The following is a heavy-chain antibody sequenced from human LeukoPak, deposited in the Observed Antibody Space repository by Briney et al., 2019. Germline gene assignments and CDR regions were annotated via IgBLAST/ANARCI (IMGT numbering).Heavy chain of an antibody. CDR1: GGSFSGYY. D-gene: IGHD2-2*01. V-gene: IGHV4-34*01. CDR2: INHSGST. J-gene: IGHJ4*02. Sequence: SETLSLACAVYGGSFSGYYWSWIRQPPGKGLEWIGEINHSGSTNYNPSLKSRVTISLDTSENQFSLKLSSVTAADTAVYYCARIPAWFYYFDYWGQGTLVTVSS. CDR3: ARIPAWFYYFDY.